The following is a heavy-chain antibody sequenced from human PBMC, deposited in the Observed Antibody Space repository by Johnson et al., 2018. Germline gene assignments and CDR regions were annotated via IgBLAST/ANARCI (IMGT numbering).Heavy chain of an antibody. Sequence: VQLVQSGGGVVQPGRSLRLSCAASGFTFSSYAMHWVRQAPGKGLEWVANIKQDGSEQYYVDSVKGRFTISRDNAKNSLYLQMNRLRAEDTAVYYCGRDRIAAAGISVMYYYYGMDVWGQGTTFTGSS. CDR1: GFTFSSYA. J-gene: IGHJ6*02. D-gene: IGHD6-13*01. CDR3: GRDRIAAAGISVMYYYYGMDV. CDR2: IKQDGSEQ. V-gene: IGHV3-7*01.